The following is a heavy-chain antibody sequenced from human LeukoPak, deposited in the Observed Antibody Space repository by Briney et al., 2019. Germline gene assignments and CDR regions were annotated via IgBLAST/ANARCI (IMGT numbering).Heavy chain of an antibody. CDR2: IYTSGST. V-gene: IGHV4-4*07. CDR3: ASGSIASLVY. CDR1: GGSISSYY. J-gene: IGHJ4*02. Sequence: SETLSLTCTVSGGSISSYYWTWIRQPAGKGLEWIGRIYTSGSTNYNPSLKSRVTMSVDTSKNQFSLKPSSVTAADTAVYYCASGSIASLVYWGQGTLVTVSS. D-gene: IGHD6-6*01.